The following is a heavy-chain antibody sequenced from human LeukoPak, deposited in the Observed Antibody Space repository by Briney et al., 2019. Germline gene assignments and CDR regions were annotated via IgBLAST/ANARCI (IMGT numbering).Heavy chain of an antibody. J-gene: IGHJ4*02. CDR1: GFTFSSYA. CDR3: AKEYYCDSSGYRAHY. D-gene: IGHD3-22*01. V-gene: IGHV3-23*01. Sequence: PGGSLRLSCAASGFTFSSYAMSWVRQAPGKGLEWVTAISGSGGSTYYADSVKGRFTISRDNSKNTLYLQMNSLKAEDTAVYYCAKEYYCDSSGYRAHYWGQGTLVTVSS. CDR2: ISGSGGST.